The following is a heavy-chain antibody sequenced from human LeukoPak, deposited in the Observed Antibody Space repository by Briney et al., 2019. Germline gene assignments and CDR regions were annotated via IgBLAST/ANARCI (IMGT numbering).Heavy chain of an antibody. CDR1: GFTFSNAW. V-gene: IGHV3-15*01. CDR2: IKSKTDGGTT. J-gene: IGHJ4*02. D-gene: IGHD5-18*01. CDR3: TTDTAMVY. Sequence: GGSLRLSCAASGFTFSNAWMSWVRQAPRTGLGWVGRIKSKTDGGTTNYAGPVKGRFTISKDDSKTTLYLQINSLKTEDTAVYYCTTDTAMVYWGQGTLVTVSS.